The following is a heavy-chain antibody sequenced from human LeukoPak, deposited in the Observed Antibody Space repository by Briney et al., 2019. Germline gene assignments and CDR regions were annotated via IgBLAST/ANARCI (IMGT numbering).Heavy chain of an antibody. CDR1: GGSFSGYY. Sequence: SETLSLTCAVYGGSFSGYYWSWIRQPPGKGLEWIGEINHSGSTNYNPSLKSRVTISVDTSKNQFPLKLSSVTAADTAVYYCARARPYIVVVPAAIYFDHWGQGTLVTVSS. V-gene: IGHV4-34*01. J-gene: IGHJ4*02. CDR3: ARARPYIVVVPAAIYFDH. D-gene: IGHD2-2*01. CDR2: INHSGST.